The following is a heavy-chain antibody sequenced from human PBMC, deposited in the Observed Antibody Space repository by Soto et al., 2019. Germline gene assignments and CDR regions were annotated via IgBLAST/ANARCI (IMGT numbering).Heavy chain of an antibody. CDR1: GYTFTSYA. Sequence: GASVKVSCKASGYTFTSYAMNWVRQAPGQGLEWMGWINTNTGNPTYAQGFTGRFVFSLDTSVSTAYLQICSLKAEDTAVYYCARDLGGQLVSYFRFWFDPWGQGTLVTVPS. J-gene: IGHJ5*02. CDR2: INTNTGNP. D-gene: IGHD6-6*01. V-gene: IGHV7-4-1*01. CDR3: ARDLGGQLVSYFRFWFDP.